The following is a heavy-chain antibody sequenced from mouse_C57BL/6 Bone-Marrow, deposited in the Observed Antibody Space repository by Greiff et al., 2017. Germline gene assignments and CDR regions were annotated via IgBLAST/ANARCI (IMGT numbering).Heavy chain of an antibody. J-gene: IGHJ1*03. CDR3: TSERYFDD. V-gene: IGHV14-4*01. CDR2: IDPDNGDT. Sequence: EVQLQQSGAELVRPGASVKLSCTASGFNFKDDYMHWVKQRPEQGLEWIGWIDPDNGDTEYASKFQGKATITTDTSSNTAYVQISSLTSEDTAVYYCTSERYFDDWGKGTTLTVSS. CDR1: GFNFKDDY.